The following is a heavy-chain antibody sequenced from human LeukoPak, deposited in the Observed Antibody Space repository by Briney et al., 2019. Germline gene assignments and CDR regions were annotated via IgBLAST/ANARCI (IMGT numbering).Heavy chain of an antibody. CDR3: ARGSTIFGVVDYYYYYYGMDV. J-gene: IGHJ6*02. Sequence: SETLSLTCAVYGGSFSGYYWSWIRQPPGKGLEWIGEINHSGSTNYNPSLKSRVTISVDTSKNQFSLKLSSVTAADTAVHYCARGSTIFGVVDYYYYYYGMDVWGQGTTVTVSS. D-gene: IGHD3-3*01. CDR2: INHSGST. CDR1: GGSFSGYY. V-gene: IGHV4-34*01.